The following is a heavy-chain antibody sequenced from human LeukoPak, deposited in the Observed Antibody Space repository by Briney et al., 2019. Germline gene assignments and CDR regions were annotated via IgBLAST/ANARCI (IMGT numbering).Heavy chain of an antibody. CDR2: FDPEDGET. J-gene: IGHJ4*02. CDR3: ATLFGSGSYSGVDY. V-gene: IGHV1-24*01. Sequence: ASVKVSCKASGYTFTSYYMHWVRQAPGKGLEWMGGFDPEDGETIYAQKFQGRVTMTEDTSTDTAYMELSSLRSEDTAVYYCATLFGSGSYSGVDYWGQGTLVTVSS. CDR1: GYTFTSYY. D-gene: IGHD3-10*01.